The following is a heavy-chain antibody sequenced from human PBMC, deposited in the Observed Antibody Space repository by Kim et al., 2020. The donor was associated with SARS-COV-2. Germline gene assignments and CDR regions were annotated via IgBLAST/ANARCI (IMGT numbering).Heavy chain of an antibody. CDR3: ARGGFHSIVVVPAAIHYYGMDV. CDR2: INAGNGNT. CDR1: GYTFTSYA. V-gene: IGHV1-3*01. D-gene: IGHD2-2*01. Sequence: ASVKVSCKASGYTFTSYAMHWVRQAPGQRLEWMGWINAGNGNTKYSQKFQGRVTITRDTSASTAYMELSSLRSEDTAVYYCARGGFHSIVVVPAAIHYYGMDVWGQGTTVTVSS. J-gene: IGHJ6*02.